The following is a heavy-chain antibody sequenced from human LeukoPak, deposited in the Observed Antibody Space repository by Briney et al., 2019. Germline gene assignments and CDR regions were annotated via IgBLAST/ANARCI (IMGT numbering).Heavy chain of an antibody. J-gene: IGHJ3*02. CDR2: IYYSGST. D-gene: IGHD2-15*01. Sequence: SSETLSLTCTVSGGSISSSSYYWGWIRQPPGKGLEWIGSIYYSGSTYYNPSLKSRVTISVDTSKNQFSLKLSSVTAADTAVYYCARGDIGDAFDIWGQGTMVTVSS. CDR3: ARGDIGDAFDI. V-gene: IGHV4-39*01. CDR1: GGSISSSSYY.